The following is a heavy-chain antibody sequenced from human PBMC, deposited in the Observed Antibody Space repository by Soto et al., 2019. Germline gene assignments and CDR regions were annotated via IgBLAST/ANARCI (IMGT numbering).Heavy chain of an antibody. J-gene: IGHJ5*02. V-gene: IGHV4-38-2*02. CDR3: ARDGGNRYSSSSHNWFDP. D-gene: IGHD6-6*01. CDR2: IYHSGST. Sequence: PSETLSLTCAVSGYSISSGYYWGWIRQPPGKGLEWIGSIYHSGSTYYNPSLKSRVTISVDTSKNQFSLKLSSVTAADTAVYYCARDGGNRYSSSSHNWFDPWGQGTLVTVSS. CDR1: GYSISSGYY.